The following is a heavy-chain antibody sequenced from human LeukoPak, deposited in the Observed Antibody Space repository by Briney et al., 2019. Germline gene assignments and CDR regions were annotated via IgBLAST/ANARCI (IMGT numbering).Heavy chain of an antibody. CDR1: GGSVSSGSYY. D-gene: IGHD3-10*01. CDR3: ARGQGARGVISDYYYYYGMDV. CDR2: IYYGGST. J-gene: IGHJ6*02. V-gene: IGHV4-61*01. Sequence: PSETLSLTCTVSGGSVSSGSYYWSWIRQPPGKGLEWIGYIYYGGSTNYNPSLKSRVTISVDTSKNQFSLKLSSVTAADTAVYYCARGQGARGVISDYYYYYGMDVWGQGTTVTVSS.